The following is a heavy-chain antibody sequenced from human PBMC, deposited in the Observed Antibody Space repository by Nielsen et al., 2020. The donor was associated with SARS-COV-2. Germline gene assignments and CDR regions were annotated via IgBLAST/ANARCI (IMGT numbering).Heavy chain of an antibody. CDR1: GFTVSSNY. CDR3: AREMAPKSGAFDI. D-gene: IGHD5-24*01. J-gene: IGHJ3*02. V-gene: IGHV3-53*01. Sequence: GESLKISCAASGFTVSSNYMSWVRQAPGKGLEWVSVIYSGGSTYYADSVKGRFTISRDNSKNTLYLQMNSLRAEDTAVYYCAREMAPKSGAFDIWGQGTMVTVSS. CDR2: IYSGGST.